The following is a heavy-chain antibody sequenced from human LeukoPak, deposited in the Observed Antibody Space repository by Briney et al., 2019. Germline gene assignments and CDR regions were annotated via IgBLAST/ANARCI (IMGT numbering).Heavy chain of an antibody. Sequence: SETLSLTCSVSGDSISTYHWSWIRQPPGKGLEWIGSIYYSGSTYYNPSLKSRVTISVDTSKNQFSLKLSSVTAADTAVYYCVGYCSSTSCYTGNWFDPWGQGTLVTVSS. D-gene: IGHD2-2*02. CDR1: GDSISTYH. V-gene: IGHV4-59*04. J-gene: IGHJ5*02. CDR2: IYYSGST. CDR3: VGYCSSTSCYTGNWFDP.